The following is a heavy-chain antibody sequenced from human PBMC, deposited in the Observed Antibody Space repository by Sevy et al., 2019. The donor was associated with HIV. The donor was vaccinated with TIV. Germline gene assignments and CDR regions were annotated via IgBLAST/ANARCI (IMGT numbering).Heavy chain of an antibody. D-gene: IGHD2-8*01. CDR2: IKARADGGTA. V-gene: IGHV3-15*01. J-gene: IGHJ6*02. CDR1: GFTFTYAW. Sequence: GGSLRFSCTASGFTFTYAWMSWVRQAPGKGLEWVGRIKARADGGTADYAAPVKGRFTISRDDSKNTLYLQMNSLKTEDTAVYYCSTDPIIVLLVTDGMDVWGQGTTVTVSS. CDR3: STDPIIVLLVTDGMDV.